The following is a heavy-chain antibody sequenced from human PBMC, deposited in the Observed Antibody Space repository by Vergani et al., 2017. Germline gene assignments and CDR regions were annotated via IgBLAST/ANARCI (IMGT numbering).Heavy chain of an antibody. J-gene: IGHJ3*02. D-gene: IGHD6-6*01. CDR1: GGSISSYY. V-gene: IGHV4-59*01. CDR2: IYYSGST. Sequence: QVQLQESGPGLVKPSETLSLTCTVSGGSISSYYWSWIRQPPGKGLEWIGYIYYSGSTNYNPSLKSRVTISVDPSKNQFSLKLSSVTAADTAVYYCARVKYSSSPAPAVHAFDIWGQGTMVTVSA. CDR3: ARVKYSSSPAPAVHAFDI.